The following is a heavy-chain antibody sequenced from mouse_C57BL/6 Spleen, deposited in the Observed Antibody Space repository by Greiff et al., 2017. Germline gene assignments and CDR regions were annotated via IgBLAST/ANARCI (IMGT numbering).Heavy chain of an antibody. D-gene: IGHD2-4*01. V-gene: IGHV1-50*01. J-gene: IGHJ3*01. CDR2: IDPSDSNT. CDR3: AWDYDAWFAY. CDR1: GYTFTSYW. Sequence: QVQLQQPGAELVKPGASVKLSCKASGYTFTSYWMQWVKQRPGQGLEWIGEIDPSDSNTNYNQKFKGKATLTVDTSSSTAYMQLSSLTSEDSAVYYCAWDYDAWFAYWGQGTLVTVSA.